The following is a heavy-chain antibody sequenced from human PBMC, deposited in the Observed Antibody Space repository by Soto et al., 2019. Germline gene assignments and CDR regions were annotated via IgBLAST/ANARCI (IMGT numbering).Heavy chain of an antibody. CDR2: ISYDGHNK. CDR3: AKDLQAYGDYNYYYYGMDV. D-gene: IGHD4-17*01. CDR1: GFTFTTFG. J-gene: IGHJ6*02. V-gene: IGHV3-30*18. Sequence: QVQLVESGGGVVQPGGSLRLSCTASGFTFTTFGIHWVRQAPGKGLEWVALISYDGHNKYYSDSVKRRFTIPRDNYKNTLSLQMNSLRAEDTAVYYCAKDLQAYGDYNYYYYGMDVWGQGTTVSVSS.